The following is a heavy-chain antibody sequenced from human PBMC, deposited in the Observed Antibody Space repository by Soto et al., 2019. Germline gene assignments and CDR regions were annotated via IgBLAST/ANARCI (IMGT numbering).Heavy chain of an antibody. D-gene: IGHD2-21*02. V-gene: IGHV2-70*11. J-gene: IGHJ6*02. CDR2: IDWDDDK. CDR1: GFSLSTSGMC. Sequence: GSGPTLVNPTQTLTLTCTFSGFSLSTSGMCVSWIRQPPGKALEWLARIDWDDDKYYSTSLKTRLTISKDTSKNQVVLTMTNMDPVDTATYYCARTSGGDNDYYYYYGMDVRGQGTTVTVSS. CDR3: ARTSGGDNDYYYYYGMDV.